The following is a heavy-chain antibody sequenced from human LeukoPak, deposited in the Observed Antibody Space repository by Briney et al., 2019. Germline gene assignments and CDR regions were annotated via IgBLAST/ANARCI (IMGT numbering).Heavy chain of an antibody. Sequence: GGSLRLSCAASGFTFSSYAMHWVRQAPGKGLEWVAVISYDGSNKYYADSVKGRFTISRDNSKNTLYLQVNSLRAEDTAVYYCARARIFDYWGQGTLVTVSS. CDR1: GFTFSSYA. CDR3: ARARIFDY. D-gene: IGHD2/OR15-2a*01. J-gene: IGHJ4*02. CDR2: ISYDGSNK. V-gene: IGHV3-30-3*01.